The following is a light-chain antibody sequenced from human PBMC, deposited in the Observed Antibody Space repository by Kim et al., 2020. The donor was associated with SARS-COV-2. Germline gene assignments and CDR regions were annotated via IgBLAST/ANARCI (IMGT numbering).Light chain of an antibody. Sequence: ASVGDRVTITCRASQSIRSYLNWYQQKPGKAPKLLIYGASSLQSGVPSRFSGSGSGTDFTLTISSLQPEDFATYYCQQSYSTPWTFGQGTKVDIK. V-gene: IGKV1-39*01. J-gene: IGKJ1*01. CDR2: GAS. CDR1: QSIRSY. CDR3: QQSYSTPWT.